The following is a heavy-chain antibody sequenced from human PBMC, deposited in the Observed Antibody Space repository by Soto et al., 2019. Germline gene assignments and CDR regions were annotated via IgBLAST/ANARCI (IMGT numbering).Heavy chain of an antibody. J-gene: IGHJ5*02. CDR1: GGSISSGGYY. V-gene: IGHV4-31*03. CDR2: IYYSGST. CDR3: ARSSHIVVVPAANNWFDP. D-gene: IGHD2-2*01. Sequence: SETLSLTCTVSGGSISSGGYYWSWIRQHPGKGLEWIGYIYYSGSTYYNPSLKSRVTISVDTSKNQFSLKLSSVTAADTAVYYCARSSHIVVVPAANNWFDPWGQGTLVTVSS.